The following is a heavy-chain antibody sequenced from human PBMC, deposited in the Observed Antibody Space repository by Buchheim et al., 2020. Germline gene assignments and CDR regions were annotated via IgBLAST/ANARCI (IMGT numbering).Heavy chain of an antibody. CDR3: ARDYSKYYYYGMDV. CDR1: GFTFSSYG. CDR2: IWYDGSNK. V-gene: IGHV3-33*01. Sequence: QVQLVESGGGVVQPGRSLRLSCAVSGFTFSSYGMHWVRQAPGKGLEWVAVIWYDGSNKYYADSVKGRFTISRDNSKNTLYLQMNSLRAEDTAVYYCARDYSKYYYYGMDVWGQGTT. J-gene: IGHJ6*02. D-gene: IGHD4-11*01.